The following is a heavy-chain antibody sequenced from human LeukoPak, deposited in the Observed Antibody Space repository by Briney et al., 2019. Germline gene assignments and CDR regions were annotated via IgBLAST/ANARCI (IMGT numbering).Heavy chain of an antibody. D-gene: IGHD5-24*01. Sequence: PSETLSLTCTVSGGSISSYYWSWIRQPAGKGLDWIGRIYTSGSTNYNPSLKSRVTMSVDTSKNQFSLKLSSVTAADTAVHYCARAAGGRWLQFGGWFDPWGQGTLVTVSS. CDR3: ARAAGGRWLQFGGWFDP. J-gene: IGHJ5*02. V-gene: IGHV4-4*07. CDR1: GGSISSYY. CDR2: IYTSGST.